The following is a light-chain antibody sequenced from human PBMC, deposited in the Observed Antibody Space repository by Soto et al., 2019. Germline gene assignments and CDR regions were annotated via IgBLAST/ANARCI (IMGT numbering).Light chain of an antibody. CDR2: DAS. V-gene: IGKV1-33*01. CDR1: QDISNY. Sequence: DIQMTQSPSSLSASVGDRVTITCQASQDISNYLNWYQQKPGKAPKLLIYDASNLETGVPSRFSGSGSGTDFTFIISDLQPEDVATYFCQQYDNIILSFGGGTKVEI. CDR3: QQYDNIILS. J-gene: IGKJ4*01.